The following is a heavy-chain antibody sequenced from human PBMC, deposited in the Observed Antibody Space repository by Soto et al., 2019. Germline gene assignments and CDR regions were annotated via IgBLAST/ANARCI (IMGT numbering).Heavy chain of an antibody. CDR2: INAYNGVT. CDR3: ARAPRIAVTGADFDY. D-gene: IGHD6-19*01. Sequence: QIQLVQSGVEVKKPGASVKVSCKASGYSFTSYGFSWVRQAPGQGLEWMGWINAYNGVTNFAQKFQGRVTMTTDTSTTTSYMELRSLRSDYTAVYYCARAPRIAVTGADFDYWGQGTLVTVSS. J-gene: IGHJ4*02. CDR1: GYSFTSYG. V-gene: IGHV1-18*01.